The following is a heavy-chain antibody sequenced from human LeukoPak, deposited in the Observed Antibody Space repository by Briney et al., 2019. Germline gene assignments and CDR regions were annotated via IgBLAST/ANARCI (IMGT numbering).Heavy chain of an antibody. CDR1: GGTFSSYA. J-gene: IGHJ4*02. CDR3: ARAWEVFYYDSSGYSDFDY. V-gene: IGHV1-69*13. Sequence: SVKVSCKASGGTFSSYAISWVRQAPGQGLEWMGGIIPIFGTANYAQKFQGRVTITADESTSTAYMELSSLRSEDTAVYYCARAWEVFYYDSSGYSDFDYWGQGTLVTVSS. CDR2: IIPIFGTA. D-gene: IGHD3-22*01.